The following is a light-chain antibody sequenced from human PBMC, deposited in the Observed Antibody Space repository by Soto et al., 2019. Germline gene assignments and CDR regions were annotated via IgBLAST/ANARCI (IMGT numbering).Light chain of an antibody. J-gene: IGKJ2*01. CDR2: DAS. V-gene: IGKV1-5*01. CDR3: QQYNSSPYT. Sequence: DIQMTQSPATMSSSVGDRVTITCRASQRFSTWLAWYQQKPGKAPRRLIYDASSLEGGVPSRFSGRGSGTEFTLTISGLQPDDFATYSFQQYNSSPYTFGQGTKLDIK. CDR1: QRFSTW.